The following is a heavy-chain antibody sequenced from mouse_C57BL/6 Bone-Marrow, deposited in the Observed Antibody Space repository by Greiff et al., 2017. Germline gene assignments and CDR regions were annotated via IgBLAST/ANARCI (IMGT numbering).Heavy chain of an antibody. Sequence: EVKVEESGGGLVKPGGSLKLSCAASGFTFSSYAMSWVRQTPEKRLEWVATISDGGSYTYYPDNVKGRFTISRDNAKNNLYLQMSHLKSEDTAMYYCARDRDSNYGFCAMDYWGQGTSVTVSS. D-gene: IGHD2-5*01. J-gene: IGHJ4*01. CDR3: ARDRDSNYGFCAMDY. CDR2: ISDGGSYT. CDR1: GFTFSSYA. V-gene: IGHV5-4*01.